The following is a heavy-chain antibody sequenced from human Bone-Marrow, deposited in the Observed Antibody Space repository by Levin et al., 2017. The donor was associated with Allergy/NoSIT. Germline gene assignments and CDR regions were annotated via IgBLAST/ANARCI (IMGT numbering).Heavy chain of an antibody. J-gene: IGHJ3*02. CDR3: AKGLVAHKPDAFDI. Sequence: NTGGSLRLSCKDSGNSFTDYWIGWVRQIPGKGLEWLGIIYVGDSDTRYSPSFQGQVTISADKSTSSAYLQWSSLKASDTAMYYCAKGLVAHKPDAFDIWGQGTMVTVSS. CDR1: GNSFTDYW. CDR2: IYVGDSDT. D-gene: IGHD3-16*01. V-gene: IGHV5-51*01.